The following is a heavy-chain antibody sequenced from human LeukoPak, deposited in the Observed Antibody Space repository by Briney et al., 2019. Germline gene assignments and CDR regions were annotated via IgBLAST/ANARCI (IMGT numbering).Heavy chain of an antibody. J-gene: IGHJ3*02. D-gene: IGHD3-22*01. CDR3: ARASASPTNSNSYYFETTKKNAFDI. Sequence: ASVMVSCKPSGYTFNNYGITWVRQAPGQGLEGMGWISAYNGDKNYAQNLQGRVTMTTDTSTRTAYMELRSLSSDDTAVYYCARASASPTNSNSYYFETTKKNAFDIWGQGTMVTVSS. V-gene: IGHV1-18*01. CDR2: ISAYNGDK. CDR1: GYTFNNYG.